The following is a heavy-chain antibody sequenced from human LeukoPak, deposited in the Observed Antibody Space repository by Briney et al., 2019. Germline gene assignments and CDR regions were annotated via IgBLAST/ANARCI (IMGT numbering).Heavy chain of an antibody. D-gene: IGHD1-26*01. Sequence: SETLSLTCTVSGGSITISSYYWGWIRQPPGKGLEWIGSIYYSGNTYYNPSLKSRVTISVDTSKHQFSLNLSSVTAADTAIYFCARGLLYSGSFARNWFDSWGQGTLVAVSS. J-gene: IGHJ5*01. V-gene: IGHV4-39*01. CDR1: GGSITISSYY. CDR3: ARGLLYSGSFARNWFDS. CDR2: IYYSGNT.